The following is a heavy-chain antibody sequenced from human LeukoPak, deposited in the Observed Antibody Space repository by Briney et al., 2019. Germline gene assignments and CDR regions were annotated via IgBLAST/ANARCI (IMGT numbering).Heavy chain of an antibody. D-gene: IGHD6-6*01. V-gene: IGHV3-7*01. J-gene: IGHJ5*02. CDR2: VKPDGSEK. CDR1: GFTFSSYW. CDR3: APYSSSSGWLDP. Sequence: RAGGSLRLSCAASGFTFSSYWMSWVRQAPGKGLEWVANVKPDGSEKHYVDSVKGRFTISRDNAKDSLYLQMNSLRAEDTAVYFCAPYSSSSGWLDPWGQGTLVTVSS.